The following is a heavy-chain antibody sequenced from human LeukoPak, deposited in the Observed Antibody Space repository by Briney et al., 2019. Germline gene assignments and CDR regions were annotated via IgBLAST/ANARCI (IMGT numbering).Heavy chain of an antibody. CDR2: IYPGDSDT. Sequence: GESLKISCKGSGYSFTNYWIAWVRQLPGKGLEWMGIIYPGDSDTRYSPSVQVQVTISVDKSISTAYLQWSSLKASDTAMYYCATPYPREYCSSTTCYFNYWGQGTLVTVSS. J-gene: IGHJ4*02. CDR1: GYSFTNYW. D-gene: IGHD2-2*01. V-gene: IGHV5-51*01. CDR3: ATPYPREYCSSTTCYFNY.